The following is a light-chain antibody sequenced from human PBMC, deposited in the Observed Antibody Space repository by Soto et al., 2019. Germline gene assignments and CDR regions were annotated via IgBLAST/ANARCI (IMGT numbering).Light chain of an antibody. CDR1: QSVSSNF. CDR3: QQYETSPRT. J-gene: IGKJ1*01. Sequence: LVRTQSPATLSVSPGERATLSCRASQSVSSNFLDWYQQKPGQAPRLLIYGASSRATGIPDRFSGSGSGTDFTLTISRLEPEDFAVYYCQQYETSPRTFGQGTKVDVK. V-gene: IGKV3-20*01. CDR2: GAS.